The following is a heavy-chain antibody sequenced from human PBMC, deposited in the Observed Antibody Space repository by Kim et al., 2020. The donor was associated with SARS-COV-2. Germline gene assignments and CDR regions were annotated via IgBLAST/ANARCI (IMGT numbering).Heavy chain of an antibody. V-gene: IGHV3-30*07. CDR3: ARYQDDFWSGYYTFGGFDY. J-gene: IGHJ4*02. D-gene: IGHD3-3*01. Sequence: GRFTISRDNSKNTLYLQMNSLRAEDTAVYYCARYQDDFWSGYYTFGGFDYWGQGTLVTVSS.